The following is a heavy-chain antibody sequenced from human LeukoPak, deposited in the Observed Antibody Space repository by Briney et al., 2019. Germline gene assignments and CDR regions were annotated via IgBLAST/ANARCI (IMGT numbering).Heavy chain of an antibody. CDR3: TRRELGLPPNY. D-gene: IGHD1-7*01. Sequence: SETLSLTCTVSGGSISTYYWNWIRQPPGKGLEWIGYIYHSGNTNYNPSLQSRVTISVDTSKNQFSLKLSSVTAADTAVYYCTRRELGLPPNYWGQGTLVTVSS. CDR2: IYHSGNT. J-gene: IGHJ4*02. CDR1: GGSISTYY. V-gene: IGHV4-59*08.